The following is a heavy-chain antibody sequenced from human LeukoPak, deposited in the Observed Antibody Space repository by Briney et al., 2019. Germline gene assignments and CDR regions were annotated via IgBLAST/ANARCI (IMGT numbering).Heavy chain of an antibody. J-gene: IGHJ4*02. Sequence: GGSLRLSCAASGFTFSSYAMSWVRQAPGKGLEWVSAISGSGGSTYYADSVKGRFTISRDNSKNTLYLQMNSLRAEDTAVYYCAKVSSSPLGDSSGYDPFFDYWGQGTLVTVSS. CDR1: GFTFSSYA. V-gene: IGHV3-23*01. CDR3: AKVSSSPLGDSSGYDPFFDY. CDR2: ISGSGGST. D-gene: IGHD3-22*01.